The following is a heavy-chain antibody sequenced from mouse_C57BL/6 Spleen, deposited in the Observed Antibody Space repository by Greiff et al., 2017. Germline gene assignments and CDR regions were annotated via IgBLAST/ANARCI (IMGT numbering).Heavy chain of an antibody. D-gene: IGHD1-1*01. CDR1: GFNIKDDY. J-gene: IGHJ1*03. Sequence: VQLKESGAELVRPGASVKLSCTASGFNIKDDYMHWVKQRPEQGLEWIGWIDPENGDTEYASKFQGKATITADTSSNTAYLQLSSLTSEDTAVYYCTMQGDYYGSGYFDVWGTGTTVTVSS. CDR3: TMQGDYYGSGYFDV. CDR2: IDPENGDT. V-gene: IGHV14-4*01.